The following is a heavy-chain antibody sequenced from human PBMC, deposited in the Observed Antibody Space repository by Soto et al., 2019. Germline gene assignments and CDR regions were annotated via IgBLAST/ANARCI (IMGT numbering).Heavy chain of an antibody. CDR1: GFSFNNFA. Sequence: GGSLRLSCAASGFSFNNFAMHWVRQAPGKGLEWVAIISYDGSNKYYADSVKGRFTISRDNAKNSLYLQMNSLRAEDTAVYYCARDHYGPGWFDPWGQGTLVTVSS. CDR2: ISYDGSNK. D-gene: IGHD3-10*01. J-gene: IGHJ5*02. CDR3: ARDHYGPGWFDP. V-gene: IGHV3-30-3*01.